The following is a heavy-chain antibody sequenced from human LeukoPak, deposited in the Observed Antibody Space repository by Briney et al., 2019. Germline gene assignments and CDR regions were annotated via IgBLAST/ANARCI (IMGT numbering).Heavy chain of an antibody. CDR3: ASLLDIVATIDF. CDR2: IIPIFGTT. V-gene: IGHV1-69*01. CDR1: GGTFSSST. D-gene: IGHD5-12*01. J-gene: IGHJ4*02. Sequence: ASVKVSCKASGGTFSSSTISWVRRTPGQGLEWMGGIIPIFGTTNYAQRFQGRVTITADESTSTAYMDLRSLRSEDTAVYYCASLLDIVATIDFWGQGTLVTVSS.